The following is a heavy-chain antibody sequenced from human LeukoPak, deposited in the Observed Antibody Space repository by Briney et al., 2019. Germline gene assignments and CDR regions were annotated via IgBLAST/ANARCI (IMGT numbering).Heavy chain of an antibody. CDR3: ARDSDGYNNYGLYYFDY. CDR2: IYSGGST. V-gene: IGHV3-66*01. CDR1: GFTVSSNY. Sequence: GGSLRLSCAASGFTVSSNYMSWVRQAPGKGLEWVSVIYSGGSTYYADSVKGRFTISRDNSKNTLYLQMNSLRAEDTAVYYCARDSDGYNNYGLYYFDYWGQGTLVTVSS. J-gene: IGHJ4*02. D-gene: IGHD5-24*01.